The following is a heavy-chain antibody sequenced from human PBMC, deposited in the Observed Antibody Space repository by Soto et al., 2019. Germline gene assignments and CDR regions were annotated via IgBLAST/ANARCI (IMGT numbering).Heavy chain of an antibody. CDR2: ISKSGSTI. J-gene: IGHJ4*02. CDR3: ARETPLVAVTPEVDY. Sequence: QVQLVESGGGLVKPGGSLRLSCAASGFTFSDYYMSWIRQAPGKGLEWVSSISKSGSTIHYADSVKGRFTVSRDNAKKSVYLQMNSLRVEDMAVYYCARETPLVAVTPEVDYWGQGTRVTVSS. CDR1: GFTFSDYY. V-gene: IGHV3-11*01. D-gene: IGHD2-15*01.